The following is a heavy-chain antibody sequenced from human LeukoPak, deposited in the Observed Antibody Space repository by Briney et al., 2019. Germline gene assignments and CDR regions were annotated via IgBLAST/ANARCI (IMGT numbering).Heavy chain of an antibody. CDR1: GYTFTSYD. CDR2: ISAYNGDT. J-gene: IGHJ4*02. CDR3: ARGPYCNGVTCYSQYFDY. D-gene: IGHD2-15*01. Sequence: ASVKVSCKASGYTFTSYDINWVRQAPGQGLEWMGWISAYNGDTNYAQKLQGRVTMTTDTSTSTAYMELRSLRSDDTAVYYCARGPYCNGVTCYSQYFDYWGQGTLVTVSS. V-gene: IGHV1-18*01.